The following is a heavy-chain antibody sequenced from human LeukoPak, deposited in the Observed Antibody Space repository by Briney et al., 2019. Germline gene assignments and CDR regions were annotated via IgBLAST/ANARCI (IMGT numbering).Heavy chain of an antibody. CDR2: ISYDGTNK. CDR1: GFTFSTYG. D-gene: IGHD6-13*01. CDR3: AKGYGQRLVNNWFDP. J-gene: IGHJ5*02. Sequence: GGSLRLSCAASGFTFSTYGMHWVRQAPGKGLEWVAVISYDGTNKYYGDSVKGRFTISRDNSKNTLYLQMNSLRAEDTAVYYCAKGYGQRLVNNWFDPWGQGTLVTVSS. V-gene: IGHV3-30*18.